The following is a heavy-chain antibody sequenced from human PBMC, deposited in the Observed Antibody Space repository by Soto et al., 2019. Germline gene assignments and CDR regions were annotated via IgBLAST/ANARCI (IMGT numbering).Heavy chain of an antibody. CDR1: GFTFSSYA. V-gene: IGHV3-23*01. Sequence: GGSLRLSCAASGFTFSSYATSWVRQAPGKGLEWVSAISGSGGSTYYADSVKGRFTISRDNSKNTLYLQMNSLRAEDTAVYYCAKAGLWDYCSSTSCYGMDVWGQGTTVTVYS. J-gene: IGHJ6*02. D-gene: IGHD2-2*01. CDR3: AKAGLWDYCSSTSCYGMDV. CDR2: ISGSGGST.